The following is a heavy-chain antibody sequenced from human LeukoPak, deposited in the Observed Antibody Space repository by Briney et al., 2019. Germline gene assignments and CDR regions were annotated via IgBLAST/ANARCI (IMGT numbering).Heavy chain of an antibody. V-gene: IGHV4-34*01. Sequence: SETLSPTCAVYVGSFSGYYWGWIRQSPGKGLEWIGGIYHSGSTNYNPSLKSRVTISLNTSKNQSSLKLRSVSAADTAVYYCARGQGGHYYYYLDVWAKGTTVTVSS. CDR2: IYHSGST. CDR1: VGSFSGYY. J-gene: IGHJ6*03. CDR3: ARGQGGHYYYYLDV.